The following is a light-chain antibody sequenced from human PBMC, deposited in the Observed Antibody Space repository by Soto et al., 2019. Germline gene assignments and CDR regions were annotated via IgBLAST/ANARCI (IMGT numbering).Light chain of an antibody. Sequence: ETVMTQSPATLSVYPGERATLSCGASQSVSTNLAWYQQKPGQVPRLLIYGASTRASDIPARFSGSGSGTEFTLTISSLQSEDFAVYYCQQYNEWPLTFGGGTKVEIE. V-gene: IGKV3-15*01. CDR2: GAS. J-gene: IGKJ4*01. CDR1: QSVSTN. CDR3: QQYNEWPLT.